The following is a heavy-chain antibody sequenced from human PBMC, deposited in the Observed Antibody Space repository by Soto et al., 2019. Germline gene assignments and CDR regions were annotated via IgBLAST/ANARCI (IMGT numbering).Heavy chain of an antibody. CDR3: AKVLSPHSAYYDSSGPFDY. J-gene: IGHJ4*02. CDR2: ISGSGGST. CDR1: GFTFSSYA. V-gene: IGHV3-23*01. Sequence: GGSLRLSCAASGFTFSSYAMSWVRQAPGKGLEWVSAISGSGGSTYYADSVKGRFTISRDNSKNTLYLQMNSLRAEDTAVYYCAKVLSPHSAYYDSSGPFDYWGQGTLVTVSS. D-gene: IGHD3-22*01.